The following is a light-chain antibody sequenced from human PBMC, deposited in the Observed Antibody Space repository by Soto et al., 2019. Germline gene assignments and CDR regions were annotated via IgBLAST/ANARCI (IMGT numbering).Light chain of an antibody. V-gene: IGKV1-8*01. Sequence: AIRMTQSPSSFSASTGDRVSITCRATQDIGTYLAWYQQIPGKAPKLLIYDASTLQTGVPSRFSGSGSGTDFTLTISYLQSEDFGTYYCQQHNAYPLTFGGGTKVDIK. CDR2: DAS. J-gene: IGKJ4*01. CDR1: QDIGTY. CDR3: QQHNAYPLT.